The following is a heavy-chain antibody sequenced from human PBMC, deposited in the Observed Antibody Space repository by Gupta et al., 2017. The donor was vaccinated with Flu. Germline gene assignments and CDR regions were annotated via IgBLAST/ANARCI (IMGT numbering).Heavy chain of an antibody. D-gene: IGHD2-8*01. J-gene: IGHJ4*02. V-gene: IGHV3-30*03. Sequence: WVRQAPGKGLEWVALISFDGTNKYYGDSVKGRFTISRDNSKSTVYLQMDSLRAEDTAVFYCARDRAEYCTTTDCLEYFDYWGQGTLVTVSS. CDR3: ARDRAEYCTTTDCLEYFDY. CDR2: ISFDGTNK.